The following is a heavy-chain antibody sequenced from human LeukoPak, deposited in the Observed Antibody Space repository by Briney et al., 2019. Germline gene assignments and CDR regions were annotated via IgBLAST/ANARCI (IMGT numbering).Heavy chain of an antibody. D-gene: IGHD6-13*01. J-gene: IGHJ5*02. CDR3: ARDFTGGGSSWSDNWFDP. Sequence: GASVKVSCKASGYTFTSFYIHWVRQAPGQGLEWTGIINPSSGYTTYARNFQGRVTMTRDTSTNTVYMELSSLRSEDTAVYYCARDFTGGGSSWSDNWFDPWGQGTLVTVSS. V-gene: IGHV1-46*01. CDR2: INPSSGYT. CDR1: GYTFTSFY.